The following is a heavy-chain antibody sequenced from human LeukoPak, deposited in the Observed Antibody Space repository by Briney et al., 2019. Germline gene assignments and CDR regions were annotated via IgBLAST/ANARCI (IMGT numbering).Heavy chain of an antibody. CDR1: GFSLSTTGMC. CDR2: IDWDDDK. Sequence: SGPALVNPTQPLTLTCTISGFSLSTTGMCVSWIRQPPVKALEWLALIDWDDDKYFNTSLRTRLTISKDTSKNQVVVKVTNMDPVDTATYYCARSRRRDGFIDYWGQGNLVTVSS. CDR3: ARSRRRDGFIDY. V-gene: IGHV2-70*01. J-gene: IGHJ4*02. D-gene: IGHD5-24*01.